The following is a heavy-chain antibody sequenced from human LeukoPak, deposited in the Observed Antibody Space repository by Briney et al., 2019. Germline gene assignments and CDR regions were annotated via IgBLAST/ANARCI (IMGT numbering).Heavy chain of an antibody. CDR2: LIPVFGTP. Sequence: ASVKVSCKASGGSFSDNAINWVRQAPGQGLEWMGGLIPVFGTPNYAQRFQGRVTLTADTSTKTVYMEMTGLRSEDTAVYFCARGIVTSTTDYFDYWGQGTLVTVSS. CDR3: ARGIVTSTTDYFDY. D-gene: IGHD2-2*01. J-gene: IGHJ4*02. CDR1: GGSFSDNA. V-gene: IGHV1-69*06.